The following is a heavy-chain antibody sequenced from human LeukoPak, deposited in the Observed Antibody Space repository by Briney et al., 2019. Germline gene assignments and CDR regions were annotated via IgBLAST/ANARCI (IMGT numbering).Heavy chain of an antibody. CDR2: INPNSGGT. CDR1: GYTFTGYY. D-gene: IGHD2-2*01. V-gene: IGHV1-2*02. Sequence: ASVKVSCKASGYTFTGYYMHWVRQAPGRGLEWMGWINPNSGGTNYAQKFQGRVTMTRDTSISTAYMELSRLRSDDTAVYYCARESVVPAARRTGMDVWGQGTTVTVTS. J-gene: IGHJ6*02. CDR3: ARESVVPAARRTGMDV.